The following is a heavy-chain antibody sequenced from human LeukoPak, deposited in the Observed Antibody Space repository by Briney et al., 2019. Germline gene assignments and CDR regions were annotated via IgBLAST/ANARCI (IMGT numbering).Heavy chain of an antibody. CDR1: GFTFSSYW. Sequence: PGGSLRLSCAASGFTFSSYWMSWVRQAPGKGLEWVANIKQDGSEKYYVDSVKGRFTISRDNAKNSLYLQMNSLRAEGTAVYYCASGQLWSGTYYFDYWGQGTLVTVSS. V-gene: IGHV3-7*01. J-gene: IGHJ4*02. CDR3: ASGQLWSGTYYFDY. CDR2: IKQDGSEK. D-gene: IGHD5-18*01.